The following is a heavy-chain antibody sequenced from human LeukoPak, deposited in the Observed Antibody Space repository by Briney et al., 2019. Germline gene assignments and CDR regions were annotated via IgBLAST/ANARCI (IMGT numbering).Heavy chain of an antibody. Sequence: GESLKISCKGSGYSFTSHWIGWVRQMPGKGLEWMGIIYPGDSDTRYSPSFQGQVTISADKSISTAYLQWSSLKASDTAMYYCARLASPRKGYYYDSSGSSSRLLDYWGQGTLVTVSS. D-gene: IGHD3-22*01. CDR3: ARLASPRKGYYYDSSGSSSRLLDY. V-gene: IGHV5-51*01. CDR1: GYSFTSHW. CDR2: IYPGDSDT. J-gene: IGHJ4*02.